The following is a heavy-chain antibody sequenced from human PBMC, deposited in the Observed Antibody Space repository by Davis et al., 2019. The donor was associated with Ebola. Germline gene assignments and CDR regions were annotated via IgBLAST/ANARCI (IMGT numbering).Heavy chain of an antibody. CDR1: GSTLTIIW. J-gene: IGHJ6*01. V-gene: IGHV3-7*03. CDR2: IKQYGREK. Sequence: PGGSWRPPFAPLGSTLTIIWISGARQAPGNGLEQVANIKQYGREKYYVDSVKGQFTISRDNAKDSLYLQMNSLRAEDTAVYYCARGSEALDVWGQQTTVTDSS. CDR3: ARGSEALDV.